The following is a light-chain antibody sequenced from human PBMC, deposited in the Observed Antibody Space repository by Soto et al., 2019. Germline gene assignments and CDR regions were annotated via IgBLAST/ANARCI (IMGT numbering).Light chain of an antibody. CDR1: QSVSSN. J-gene: IGKJ1*01. CDR2: GAS. Sequence: ETVMTQSPATLSVSPGERATLSCRASQSVSSNLAWYQQKPGQTPRLLIYGASTRATGIPVRFSGSGSGTEFTLTISSLQSEDFAVYYCQQYNDWPRTFGQGTKVDI. V-gene: IGKV3-15*01. CDR3: QQYNDWPRT.